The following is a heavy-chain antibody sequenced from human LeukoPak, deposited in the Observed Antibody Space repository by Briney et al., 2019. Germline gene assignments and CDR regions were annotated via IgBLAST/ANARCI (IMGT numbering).Heavy chain of an antibody. J-gene: IGHJ4*02. CDR2: ISSSGTTE. V-gene: IGHV3-48*03. D-gene: IGHD1-26*01. CDR3: ARGEQLNYFAY. Sequence: QTGGSLRLSCAASGFTFSSYEMSWVRQAPGKGLEWISYISSSGTTEKYADSVRGRSTISRDNAKNSLYLQMYSLRAEDTAVYYCARGEQLNYFAYWGQGILVTVSS. CDR1: GFTFSSYE.